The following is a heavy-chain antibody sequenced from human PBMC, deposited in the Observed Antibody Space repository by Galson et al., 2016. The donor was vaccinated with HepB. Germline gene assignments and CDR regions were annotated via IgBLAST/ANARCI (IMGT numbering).Heavy chain of an antibody. CDR3: ARKRESGWGMMLEVGGLDV. CDR1: GGSFISNH. Sequence: SETLSLTCAVNGGSFISNHWTWIRQTPGRGLEWIGEVNHGGLTKYNPSLKSRMEMSVDKSKGPVSLTLTSVTAADTGVYFCARKRESGWGMMLEVGGLDVWGQGTAVIVSS. J-gene: IGHJ6*02. D-gene: IGHD3-16*01. V-gene: IGHV4-34*01. CDR2: VNHGGLT.